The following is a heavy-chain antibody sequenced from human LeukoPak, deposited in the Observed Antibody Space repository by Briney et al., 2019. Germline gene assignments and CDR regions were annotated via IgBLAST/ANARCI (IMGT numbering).Heavy chain of an antibody. CDR3: AKFTRDYSGNYPYYYYGMDV. CDR2: ISGSGGST. CDR1: GFTFSNYA. V-gene: IGHV3-23*01. Sequence: PGGSLRLSCAVSGFTFSNYAMSWVRQAPGKGLEWVSVISGSGGSTYYADSMKGRFTVSRDNSKKTLYLQMNSLRAEDAAVFYCAKFTRDYSGNYPYYYYGMDVWGQGTTVTVSS. D-gene: IGHD1-26*01. J-gene: IGHJ6*02.